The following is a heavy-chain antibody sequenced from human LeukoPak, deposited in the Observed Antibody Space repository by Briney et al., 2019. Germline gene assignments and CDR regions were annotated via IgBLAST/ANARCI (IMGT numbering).Heavy chain of an antibody. Sequence: PGRSLRLSCAASGFTFSSYAMHWVRQAPGKGLEWVAVISYDGSNKYYADSVKGRFTISRDNSKNTLYLQMNSLRAEDTAVYYCARVIQLWLGYDAFDIWGQGTMVTVSS. CDR1: GFTFSSYA. D-gene: IGHD5-18*01. J-gene: IGHJ3*02. CDR2: ISYDGSNK. CDR3: ARVIQLWLGYDAFDI. V-gene: IGHV3-30-3*01.